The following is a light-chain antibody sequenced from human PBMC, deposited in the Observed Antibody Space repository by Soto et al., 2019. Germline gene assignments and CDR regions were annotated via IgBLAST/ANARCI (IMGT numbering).Light chain of an antibody. CDR1: SADIGAFNY. V-gene: IGLV2-14*03. Sequence: QSVLTQPASVSGSPGQSITISCAGTSADIGAFNYVSWYQHHPGKAPKLLIYDVSDRPSGVSTRFSASKSANTASLTISGLQADDEADYYCSSYSARSALVFGGGTKLTVL. J-gene: IGLJ2*01. CDR3: SSYSARSALV. CDR2: DVS.